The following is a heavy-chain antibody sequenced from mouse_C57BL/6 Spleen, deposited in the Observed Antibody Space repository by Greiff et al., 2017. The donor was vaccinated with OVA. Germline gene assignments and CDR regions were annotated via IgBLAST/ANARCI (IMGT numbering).Heavy chain of an antibody. J-gene: IGHJ2*01. CDR1: GYTFTDYY. D-gene: IGHD2-4*01. CDR2: INPNNGGT. CDR3: ARDGDDYDDY. V-gene: IGHV1-26*01. Sequence: VQLQQSGPELVKPGASVTISCKASGYTFTDYYMNWVKQSHGKSLEWIGDINPNNGGTSYNQKFKGKATLTVDKSSSTAYMELRSLTAEDSAVYDCARDGDDYDDYWGQGTTLTGSS.